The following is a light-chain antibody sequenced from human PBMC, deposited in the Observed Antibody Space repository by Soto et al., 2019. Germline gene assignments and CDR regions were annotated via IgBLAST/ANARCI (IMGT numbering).Light chain of an antibody. Sequence: EIVLTQSPGTLSLSPGERATLSCRASQSVSSSYLAWYQQKPGQAPRLLIYGASSRATGIPDRFSGSGSGTDFTITISRLEPEDFAVYYCQQYGSSPQTFGQGTTVEIK. CDR1: QSVSSSY. V-gene: IGKV3-20*01. CDR3: QQYGSSPQT. CDR2: GAS. J-gene: IGKJ1*01.